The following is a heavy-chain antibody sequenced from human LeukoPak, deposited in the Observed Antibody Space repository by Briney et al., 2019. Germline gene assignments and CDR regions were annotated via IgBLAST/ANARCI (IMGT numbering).Heavy chain of an antibody. CDR3: ARVLSGYSSSWYYFDY. D-gene: IGHD6-13*01. J-gene: IGHJ4*02. Sequence: SQTLSLTCTVSGGSISSGSYYWSWIRQPAGKGLEWIGRLYTSGSTNYNPSLKSRVTISVDTSKNQFSLKLSSVTAADTAVYYCARVLSGYSSSWYYFDYWGQGTLVTVSS. V-gene: IGHV4-61*02. CDR2: LYTSGST. CDR1: GGSISSGSYY.